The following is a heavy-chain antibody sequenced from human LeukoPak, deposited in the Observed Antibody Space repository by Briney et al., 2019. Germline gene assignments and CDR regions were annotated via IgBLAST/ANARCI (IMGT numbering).Heavy chain of an antibody. V-gene: IGHV4-38-2*01. Sequence: SETLSLTCAVSGYSISSGYYWGWIRQPPGKGLEWIGSIYHSGSTYYNPSLKSRVTISVDTSKNQFSLKLSSVTAADTAVYYCASRGVVVATYFEYWGQGTLVTVSS. CDR3: ASRGVVVATYFEY. J-gene: IGHJ4*02. CDR1: GYSISSGYY. D-gene: IGHD2-15*01. CDR2: IYHSGST.